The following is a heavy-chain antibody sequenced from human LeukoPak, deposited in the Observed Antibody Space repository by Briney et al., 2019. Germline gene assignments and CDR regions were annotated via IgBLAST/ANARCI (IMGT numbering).Heavy chain of an antibody. CDR3: ARANHNDY. J-gene: IGHJ4*02. CDR1: AYTFTDYY. D-gene: IGHD1-14*01. Sequence: ASVKVSCKASAYTFTDYYMHWVRQAPGQGLEWMGWINPNSGATNYAQKFQGRVTVTRDTSIRTAYMELSSLRSDDTAVYYCARANHNDYWGQGTLVTVSS. V-gene: IGHV1-2*02. CDR2: INPNSGAT.